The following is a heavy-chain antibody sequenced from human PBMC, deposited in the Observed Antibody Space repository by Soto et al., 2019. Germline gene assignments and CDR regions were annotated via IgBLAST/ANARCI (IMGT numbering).Heavy chain of an antibody. CDR1: GGSISSYY. Sequence: PSETLSLTCTVSGGSISSYYWSWIRQPPGKGLEWIGYIYYSGSTNYNPSLKSRVTISVDTSKNQFSLKLSSVTAADTAVYYCARVRRLAPPWFGEQVRGFDYWGQGTLVTVSS. CDR2: IYYSGST. CDR3: ARVRRLAPPWFGEQVRGFDY. V-gene: IGHV4-59*01. D-gene: IGHD3-10*01. J-gene: IGHJ4*02.